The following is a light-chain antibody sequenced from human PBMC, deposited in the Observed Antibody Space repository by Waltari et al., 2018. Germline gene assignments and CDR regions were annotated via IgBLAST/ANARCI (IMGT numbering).Light chain of an antibody. CDR3: SSYTSSSTLWV. J-gene: IGLJ3*02. CDR1: SSEVGGYNY. V-gene: IGLV2-14*03. Sequence: QSALTQPASVSGSPGQSITISCPGTSSEVGGYNYVPWYQQHPGKAPKLIIYAVSNRPSGVSNRFSGSKSVNTASLTISGLQAEDEADYYCSSYTSSSTLWVFGGGTKLTVL. CDR2: AVS.